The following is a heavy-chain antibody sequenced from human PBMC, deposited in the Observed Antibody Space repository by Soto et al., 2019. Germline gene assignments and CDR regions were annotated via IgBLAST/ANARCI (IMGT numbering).Heavy chain of an antibody. Sequence: PGGPLRLSCAASGFIFSDYWMHWVRQAPGKGLVWVARINGDGTTTYVDSVKGRFTISRDNAKNMMYLQMNSLRVEDTAMYYCGRGSGPRGRPYWGQGISVTVSS. CDR2: INGDGTT. CDR1: GFIFSDYW. V-gene: IGHV3-74*01. D-gene: IGHD6-25*01. CDR3: GRGSGPRGRPY. J-gene: IGHJ4*02.